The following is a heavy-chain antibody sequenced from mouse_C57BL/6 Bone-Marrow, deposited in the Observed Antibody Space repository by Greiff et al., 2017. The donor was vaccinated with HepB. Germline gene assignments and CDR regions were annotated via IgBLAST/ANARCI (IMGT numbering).Heavy chain of an antibody. Sequence: EVKVVESGGGLVKPGGSLKLSCAASGFTFSSYAMSWVRQTPEKRLEWVATISDGGSYTYYPDNVKGRFTISRDNAKNNLYLQMSHLKSEDTAMYYCAREGGYYGSSLFAYWGQGTLVTVSA. CDR3: AREGGYYGSSLFAY. CDR2: ISDGGSYT. CDR1: GFTFSSYA. J-gene: IGHJ3*01. V-gene: IGHV5-4*01. D-gene: IGHD1-1*01.